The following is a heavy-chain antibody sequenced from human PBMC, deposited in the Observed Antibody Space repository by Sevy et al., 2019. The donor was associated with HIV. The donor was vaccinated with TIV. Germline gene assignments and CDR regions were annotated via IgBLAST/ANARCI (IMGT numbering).Heavy chain of an antibody. CDR1: GFTFSSYW. Sequence: GGSLRLSCVASGFTFSSYWMSWVRQAPGEGLEWVANIKQDGSEKYYVDSVKGRFTISRDNAKNSLYLQMNSLRAEDTAVYYCARADSSNTGYYYGMDVWGQGTTVTVSS. J-gene: IGHJ6*02. CDR2: IKQDGSEK. CDR3: ARADSSNTGYYYGMDV. V-gene: IGHV3-7*04. D-gene: IGHD6-13*01.